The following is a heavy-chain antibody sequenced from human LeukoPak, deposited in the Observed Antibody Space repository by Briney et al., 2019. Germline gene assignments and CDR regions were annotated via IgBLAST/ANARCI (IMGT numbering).Heavy chain of an antibody. D-gene: IGHD5-12*01. CDR2: IYHSGST. V-gene: IGHV4-59*01. J-gene: IGHJ4*02. CDR3: ARDGYSGNDGL. CDR1: GGSFSGYY. Sequence: SETLSLTCAVYGGSFSGYYWTWIRQPPGKGLEWIGYIYHSGSTKYNPSLKSRVTISVDTSKNQFSLKMSSVTAADTAVYYCARDGYSGNDGLWGQGTLVTVSS.